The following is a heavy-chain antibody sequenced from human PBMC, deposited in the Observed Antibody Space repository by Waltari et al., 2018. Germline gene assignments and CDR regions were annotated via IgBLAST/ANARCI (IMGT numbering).Heavy chain of an antibody. V-gene: IGHV4-59*01. CDR3: ARTTGTTGYEVDAFDI. Sequence: PGKGLEWIGYIYYSGSTNYNPSLKSRVTISVDTSKNQFSLKLSSVTAADTAVYYCARTTGTTGYEVDAFDIWGQGTMVTVSS. J-gene: IGHJ3*02. CDR2: IYYSGST. D-gene: IGHD1-1*01.